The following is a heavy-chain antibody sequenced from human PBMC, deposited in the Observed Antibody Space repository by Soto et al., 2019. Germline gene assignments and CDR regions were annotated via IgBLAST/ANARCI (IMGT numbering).Heavy chain of an antibody. J-gene: IGHJ4*01. V-gene: IGHV3-15*07. D-gene: IGHD2-2*01. CDR3: TTDAYVNMPIVRFDY. CDR1: GFPFSNAW. CDR2: VKSKTLGGTT. Sequence: PGGSLRPSCAAFGFPFSNAWINWVRQAPGKGREWIRRVKSKTLGGTTHCAARAKGRFTISRDDSKKMQYMAMSSLSTEDPHTYYCTTDAYVNMPIVRFDYWGHGTLVTDSS.